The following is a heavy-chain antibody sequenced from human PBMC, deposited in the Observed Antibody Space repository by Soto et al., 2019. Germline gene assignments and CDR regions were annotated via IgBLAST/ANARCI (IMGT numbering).Heavy chain of an antibody. CDR3: ARXXXPVDY. Sequence: QVQLVQSGAEVKKPGASVKVSCKASGYTFSSYFISWVRQAPGQGLEWMGWISAYNGNTNYAQNLQGRVTMTTDTXXXXXXXXXXXXXXXXXXXYYXARXXXPVDYWGQGTLVTVSS. V-gene: IGHV1-18*01. D-gene: IGHD3-10*01. J-gene: IGHJ4*02. CDR1: GYTFSSYF. CDR2: ISAYNGNT.